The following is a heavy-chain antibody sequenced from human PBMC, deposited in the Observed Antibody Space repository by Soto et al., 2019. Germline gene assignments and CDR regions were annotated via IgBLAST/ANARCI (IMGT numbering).Heavy chain of an antibody. CDR1: GGSFSGDY. V-gene: IGHV4-34*01. D-gene: IGHD6-19*01. J-gene: IGHJ3*02. CDR3: ARGPGSSGWYLTRSAFDI. CDR2: INHSGST. Sequence: SETLSLTCAVYGGSFSGDYWSWIRQPPGKGLEWIGEINHSGSTNYSPSLKSRVTISVDTSKNQFSLKLSSVTAADTAVYYCARGPGSSGWYLTRSAFDIWGQGTMVTVSS.